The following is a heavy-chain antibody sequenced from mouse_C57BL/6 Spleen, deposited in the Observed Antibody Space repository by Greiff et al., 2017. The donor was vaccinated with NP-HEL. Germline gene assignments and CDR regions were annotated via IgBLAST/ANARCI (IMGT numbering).Heavy chain of an antibody. J-gene: IGHJ4*01. CDR2: IRSKSNNYAT. V-gene: IGHV10-1*01. Sequence: EVKLMESGGGLVQPKGSLKLSCAASGFSFNTYAMNWVRQAPGKGLEWVARIRSKSNNYATYYADSVKERFTISRDDSENMLYLQRNNLKTGDTAMYYCGSLTGTVDYWGKGTSVTVSS. CDR1: GFSFNTYA. D-gene: IGHD4-1*01. CDR3: GSLTGTVDY.